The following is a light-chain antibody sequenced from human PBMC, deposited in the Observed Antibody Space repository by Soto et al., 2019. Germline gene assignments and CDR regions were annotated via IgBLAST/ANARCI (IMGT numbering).Light chain of an antibody. J-gene: IGKJ5*01. Sequence: EIVMAQSPGPPSVSPGERAHPPRRASHSVSSDLAWYQQKPGQAPRLLIYGASTRAIGIPARFSGSGSGTEFTLTISSLQSEDFAVYYCQQYNNWPPTFGQGTRLEIK. CDR2: GAS. V-gene: IGKV3-15*01. CDR1: HSVSSD. CDR3: QQYNNWPPT.